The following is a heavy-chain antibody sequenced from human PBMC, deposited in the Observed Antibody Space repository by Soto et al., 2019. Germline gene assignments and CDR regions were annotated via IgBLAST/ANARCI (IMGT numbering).Heavy chain of an antibody. CDR1: GFTFSIYG. CDR2: ISYDGSNK. D-gene: IGHD6-19*01. Sequence: GGALRLSCAASGFTFSIYGMHWVRQAPGKGLELVAVISYDGSNKYYADSVKGRFTISRDNSKNTLYLQMNSLRAEDTAVYYCAKDYSDSSGWPHAYYYYGMDVWGQGTTVTVSS. CDR3: AKDYSDSSGWPHAYYYYGMDV. V-gene: IGHV3-30*18. J-gene: IGHJ6*01.